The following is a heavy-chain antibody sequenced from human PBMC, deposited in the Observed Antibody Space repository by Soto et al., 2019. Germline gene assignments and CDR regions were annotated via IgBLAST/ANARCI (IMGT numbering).Heavy chain of an antibody. CDR2: LYDTT. V-gene: IGHV3-23*01. CDR1: GFTFDDYD. D-gene: IGHD3-16*01. Sequence: EVQLLDSGGDWVQPGGFLRLSCAASGFTFDDYDLSWVRQSPGKGLAWVSTLYDTTYYADSVRGRFTISRDTSGSTMYLQMDSLGVDDTAVYYCAKSLGPSRHFFDHWGQGTLVTVSS. J-gene: IGHJ4*02. CDR3: AKSLGPSRHFFDH.